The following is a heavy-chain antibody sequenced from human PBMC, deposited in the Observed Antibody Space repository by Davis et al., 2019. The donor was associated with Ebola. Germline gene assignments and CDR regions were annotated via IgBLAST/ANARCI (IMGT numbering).Heavy chain of an antibody. J-gene: IGHJ4*02. CDR1: GFTFSSYS. V-gene: IGHV3-48*02. Sequence: PGGSLRLSCAASGFTFSSYSMNWVRQAPAKGLEWVSYISSSSSTIYYADSVKGRFTISRDNAKNSLYLQMNSLRDEDTAVYYCARASSASMVAHPDYWGQGTLVTVSS. CDR2: ISSSSSTI. D-gene: IGHD4/OR15-4a*01. CDR3: ARASSASMVAHPDY.